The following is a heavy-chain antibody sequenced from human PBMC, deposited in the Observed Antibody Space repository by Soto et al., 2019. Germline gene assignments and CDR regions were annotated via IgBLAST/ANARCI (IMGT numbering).Heavy chain of an antibody. CDR3: AKDSWYFDL. Sequence: GSLRLSCEASGFVFTNFWMHWVRHVPGKGLVWVARIDTSGHSTNYAESVKGRFTISRDNAKNTVSLQMNSLRVEDTGVYYCAKDSWYFDLWSQGSQVTVSS. CDR2: IDTSGHST. J-gene: IGHJ4*02. D-gene: IGHD6-13*01. CDR1: GFVFTNFW. V-gene: IGHV3-74*01.